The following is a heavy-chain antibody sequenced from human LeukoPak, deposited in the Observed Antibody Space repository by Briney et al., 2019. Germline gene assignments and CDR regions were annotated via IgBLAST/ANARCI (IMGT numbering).Heavy chain of an antibody. CDR2: IIPILGIA. CDR3: ARTSVTRYNWFYP. Sequence: SVKVSCKASGGTFSSYAISWVRQTPGQGLEWMGRIIPILGIANYAQKFQGRVTITADKSTSTAYMELSSLRSEVTAVYYCARTSVTRYNWFYPWGQGTLVTVSS. CDR1: GGTFSSYA. J-gene: IGHJ5*02. V-gene: IGHV1-69*04. D-gene: IGHD3-10*01.